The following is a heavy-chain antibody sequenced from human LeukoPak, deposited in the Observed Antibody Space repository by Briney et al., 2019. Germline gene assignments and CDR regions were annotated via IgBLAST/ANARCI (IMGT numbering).Heavy chain of an antibody. CDR1: GYTFTGYY. V-gene: IGHV1-18*04. CDR2: IGAYNGNT. D-gene: IGHD4-17*01. Sequence: ASVKVSCKASGYTFTGYYMHWVRQAPGQGLEWMGWIGAYNGNTNYAQKLQGRVTMTTDTSTSTAYMELRSLRSDDTAVYYCARAVDDYGDPRRFDYWGQGTLVTVSS. CDR3: ARAVDDYGDPRRFDY. J-gene: IGHJ4*02.